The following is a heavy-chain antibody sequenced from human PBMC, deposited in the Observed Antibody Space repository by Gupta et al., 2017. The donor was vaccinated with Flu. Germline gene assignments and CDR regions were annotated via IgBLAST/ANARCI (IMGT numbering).Heavy chain of an antibody. CDR3: TTPRYCTNTSCGSIDY. CDR2: IKSKSEGETI. D-gene: IGHD2-2*01. V-gene: IGHV3-15*01. J-gene: IGHJ4*02. Sequence: GKGLEWVGRIKSKSEGETIDYAAPVKGRFTISKDASMGTLYLRMDSLKTEDTAVYYCTTPRYCTNTSCGSIDYWGQGTLVTVSS.